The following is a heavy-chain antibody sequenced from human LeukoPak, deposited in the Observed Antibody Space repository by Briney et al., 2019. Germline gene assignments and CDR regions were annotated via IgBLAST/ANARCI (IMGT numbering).Heavy chain of an antibody. CDR2: ISGSGGNT. V-gene: IGHV3-23*01. Sequence: GGSLRLSCAASGFSFSSYAMSWVRQAPGKGLEWVSAISGSGGNTYYADSVRGRFTISRDNSNNTLYLQMNSLRAEDTAIYYCAKVSWANYFDYWGQGTLVTVSS. J-gene: IGHJ4*02. CDR1: GFSFSSYA. CDR3: AKVSWANYFDY. D-gene: IGHD6-13*01.